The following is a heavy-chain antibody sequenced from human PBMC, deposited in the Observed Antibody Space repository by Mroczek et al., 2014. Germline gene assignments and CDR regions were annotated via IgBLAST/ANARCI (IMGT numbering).Heavy chain of an antibody. D-gene: IGHD1-26*01. V-gene: IGHV3-30*18. CDR1: GFTFSSYG. Sequence: QVQLVQSGGGVVQPGRSLRLSCAASGFTFSSYGMHWVRQAPGKGLEWVAVISYDGSNKYYADSVKGRFTISRDNSKNTLYLQMNSLRAEDTAVYYCAKDTIVGASHLFDYWGQGTLVTVSS. CDR3: AKDTIVGASHLFDY. J-gene: IGHJ4*02. CDR2: ISYDGSNK.